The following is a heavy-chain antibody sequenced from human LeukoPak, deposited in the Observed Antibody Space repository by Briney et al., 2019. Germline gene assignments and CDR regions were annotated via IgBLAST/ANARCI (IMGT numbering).Heavy chain of an antibody. V-gene: IGHV3-30*02. D-gene: IGHD2-15*01. CDR3: AKVCGYCSGGDNWFDP. CDR1: GFTFSSYG. J-gene: IGHJ5*02. CDR2: IWYDGSNK. Sequence: SGGSLRLSCAASGFTFSSYGMHWVRQAPGKGLEWVAVIWYDGSNKYYADSVKGRFTISRDNSKNTLYLQMNSLRAEDTAVYYCAKVCGYCSGGDNWFDPWGQGTLVTVSS.